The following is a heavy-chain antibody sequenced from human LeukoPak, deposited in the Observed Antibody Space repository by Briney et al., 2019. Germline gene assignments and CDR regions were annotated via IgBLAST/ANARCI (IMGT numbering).Heavy chain of an antibody. CDR3: ARYNSGWYYFDY. V-gene: IGHV4-39*07. Sequence: SETLSLTCTVPGGSISSSSYYWGWIRQPPGKGLEWIGSIYYSGSTYYNPSLKSRVTISVDTSKNQFSLRLTSVTAADTAVYYCARYNSGWYYFDYWGQGTLVTVSS. D-gene: IGHD6-19*01. J-gene: IGHJ4*02. CDR1: GGSISSSSYY. CDR2: IYYSGST.